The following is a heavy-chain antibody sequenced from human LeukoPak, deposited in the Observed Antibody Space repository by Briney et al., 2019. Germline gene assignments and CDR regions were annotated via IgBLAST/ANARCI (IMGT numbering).Heavy chain of an antibody. CDR3: ASSQPPAGYTFDY. CDR1: GFTFSSYG. V-gene: IGHV3-30*03. D-gene: IGHD5-24*01. J-gene: IGHJ4*02. Sequence: GGSLRLSCAASGFTFSSYGMHWVRQAPGKGLEWVAVISYDGSNKYYADSVKGRFTISRDNSKNTLYLQMNSLRAEDTAVYYCASSQPPAGYTFDYWGQGTLVTVSS. CDR2: ISYDGSNK.